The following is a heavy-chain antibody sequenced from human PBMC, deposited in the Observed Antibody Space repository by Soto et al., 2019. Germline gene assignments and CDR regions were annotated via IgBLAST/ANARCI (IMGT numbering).Heavy chain of an antibody. Sequence: GGSLRLSCAASGFTFSSYAMHWVRQAPGKGLEWVAVISYDRSNKYYADSVKGRFTISRDNSKNTLYLQMNSLRAEDTAVYYCARDRRGVRGALGYWGQGTLVTVSS. D-gene: IGHD3-10*01. CDR3: ARDRRGVRGALGY. J-gene: IGHJ4*02. V-gene: IGHV3-30-3*01. CDR2: ISYDRSNK. CDR1: GFTFSSYA.